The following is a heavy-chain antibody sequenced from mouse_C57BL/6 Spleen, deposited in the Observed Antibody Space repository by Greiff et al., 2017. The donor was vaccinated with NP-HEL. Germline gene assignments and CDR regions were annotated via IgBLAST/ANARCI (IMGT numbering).Heavy chain of an antibody. Sequence: VQLKESGPSMVKPSQSLSLTCTVTGYSITSGYDWHWIRHFPGNKLEWMGYISYSGSTNYNPSLKSRISITHDTSKNHFFLKLKSGTTEDTATYYCARGVDYDGDAMDDWGQGTSVTVSS. CDR2: ISYSGST. J-gene: IGHJ4*01. V-gene: IGHV3-1*01. D-gene: IGHD2-4*01. CDR1: GYSITSGYD. CDR3: ARGVDYDGDAMDD.